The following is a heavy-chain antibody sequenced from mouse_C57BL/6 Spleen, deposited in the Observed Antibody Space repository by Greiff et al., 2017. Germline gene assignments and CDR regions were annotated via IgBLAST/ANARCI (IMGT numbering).Heavy chain of an antibody. D-gene: IGHD1-1*01. Sequence: ESGPGLVKPSQSLSLTCSVTGYSITSGYYWNWLRQFPGNKLEWMGYISYDGSNNYNPSLKNRISITRDTSKNQFFLKLNSVTTEDTATYYCAPLLLRKGYFDVWGTGTTVTVSS. CDR2: ISYDGSN. J-gene: IGHJ1*03. CDR1: GYSITSGYY. CDR3: APLLLRKGYFDV. V-gene: IGHV3-6*01.